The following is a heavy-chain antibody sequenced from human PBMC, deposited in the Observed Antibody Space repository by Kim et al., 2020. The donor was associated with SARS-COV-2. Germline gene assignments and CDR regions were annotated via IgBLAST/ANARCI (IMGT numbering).Heavy chain of an antibody. CDR1: GFTFSSHW. J-gene: IGHJ4*02. Sequence: GGSLRLSCTASGFTFSSHWMHWVRQVPGKGLVWVSRINGDGSSTSYADFVKGRFTVSRDNAKNTLYLQMNSLRVEDTAVYYCASSGGWNPSYWGQGTLVT. CDR2: INGDGSST. V-gene: IGHV3-74*01. CDR3: ASSGGWNPSY. D-gene: IGHD6-25*01.